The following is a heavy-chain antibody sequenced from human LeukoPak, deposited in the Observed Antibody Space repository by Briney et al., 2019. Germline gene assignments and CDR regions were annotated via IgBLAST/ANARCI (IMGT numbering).Heavy chain of an antibody. J-gene: IGHJ4*02. CDR2: IYYSGSP. Sequence: PSETLSLTCTVSGGSLSNNNYYWAWIRQPPGKGLECIGSIYYSGSPYYNPSLESRVTISVDTSKNQFSLRLSSVTAADTAVYYCATWRTAKTGFDYWGQGTLVTVSS. D-gene: IGHD1-1*01. CDR1: GGSLSNNNYY. CDR3: ATWRTAKTGFDY. V-gene: IGHV4-39*01.